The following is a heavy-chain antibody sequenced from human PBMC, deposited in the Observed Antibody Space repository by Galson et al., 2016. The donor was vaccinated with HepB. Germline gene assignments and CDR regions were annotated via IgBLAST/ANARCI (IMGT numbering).Heavy chain of an antibody. CDR3: ARKGGIYSPWGY. Sequence: SLRLSCAASGFTSSSYAMHWVRQAPGKGLEWVANIKQDGNEKYYVDSVKGRFTISRDNAKNSMYLQMNSLRAEDTAVYYCARKGGIYSPWGYWGQGTLVTVSS. D-gene: IGHD3-10*01. J-gene: IGHJ4*02. CDR2: IKQDGNEK. V-gene: IGHV3-7*03. CDR1: GFTSSSYA.